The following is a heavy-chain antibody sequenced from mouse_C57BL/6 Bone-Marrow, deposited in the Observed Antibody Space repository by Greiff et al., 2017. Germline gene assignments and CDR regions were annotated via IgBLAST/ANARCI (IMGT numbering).Heavy chain of an antibody. CDR1: GFTFTDYY. CDR3: ARYKTYYGSSLYAMDY. Sequence: EVKLMESGGGLVQPGGSLSLSCAASGFTFTDYYMSWVRQPPGKALEWLGFIRNKANGYTTEYSASVKGRFTISRDNSQSILYLQMNALRAEASATYYCARYKTYYGSSLYAMDYWGQGTSVTVSS. J-gene: IGHJ4*01. D-gene: IGHD1-1*01. CDR2: IRNKANGYTT. V-gene: IGHV7-3*01.